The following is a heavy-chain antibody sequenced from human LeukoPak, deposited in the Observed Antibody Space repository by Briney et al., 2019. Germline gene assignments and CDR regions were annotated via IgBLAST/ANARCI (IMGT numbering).Heavy chain of an antibody. CDR1: GFTVSSNY. CDR3: ARAPEWVVFDY. CDR2: IYSGGST. V-gene: IGHV3-53*04. J-gene: IGHJ4*02. Sequence: PGGSLRLSCAASGFTVSSNYMSWVRQAPGKGLEWVSVIYSGGSTYYADSGKGRFTISRHNSKNTLYLQMNSLRAEDTAVYYCARAPEWVVFDYWGQGTLVSVSS. D-gene: IGHD6-19*01.